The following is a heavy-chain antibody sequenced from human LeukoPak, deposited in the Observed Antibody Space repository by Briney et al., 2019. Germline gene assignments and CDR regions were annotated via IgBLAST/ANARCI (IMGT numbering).Heavy chain of an antibody. Sequence: PGGSLRLSCAASGFTFSSYSMNWVRRAPGKGLEWVSYISSSSSTIYYADSVKGRFTISRDNAKNSLYLQMNSLRAEDTAVYYCARATLTFRTYCGGDCYPGAFDIWGQGTMVTVSS. J-gene: IGHJ3*02. CDR2: ISSSSSTI. CDR1: GFTFSSYS. CDR3: ARATLTFRTYCGGDCYPGAFDI. V-gene: IGHV3-48*04. D-gene: IGHD2-21*02.